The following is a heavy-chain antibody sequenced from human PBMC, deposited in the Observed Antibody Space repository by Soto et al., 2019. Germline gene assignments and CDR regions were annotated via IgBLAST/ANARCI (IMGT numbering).Heavy chain of an antibody. CDR3: VRYGSTGWHFDS. D-gene: IGHD6-19*01. CDR1: GFTLSCYW. J-gene: IGHJ4*02. V-gene: IGHV3-7*01. Sequence: PGGSLRFSFEASGFTLSCYWMXCIRQAPGKGLEWVANTGQDGGPGYPLDSLPGGFTRARDNAKNAVYLQMNRLRAEATAVDYCVRYGSTGWHFDSWGQGTLVTVSS. CDR2: TGQDGGPG.